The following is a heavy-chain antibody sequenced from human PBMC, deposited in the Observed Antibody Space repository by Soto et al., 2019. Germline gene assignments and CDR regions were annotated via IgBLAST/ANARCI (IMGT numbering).Heavy chain of an antibody. Sequence: GASVKVSCKASGYTFSNFAMHWVRQAPGQRLEWMGWINPGNWNTKYSQKFQGRVTITRDTSASTAYMELSSLRSEDTAVYYCARTYYYDSSGYYYNFYWGQGTLVTVSS. CDR1: GYTFSNFA. CDR3: ARTYYYDSSGYYYNFY. J-gene: IGHJ4*02. D-gene: IGHD3-22*01. V-gene: IGHV1-3*01. CDR2: INPGNWNT.